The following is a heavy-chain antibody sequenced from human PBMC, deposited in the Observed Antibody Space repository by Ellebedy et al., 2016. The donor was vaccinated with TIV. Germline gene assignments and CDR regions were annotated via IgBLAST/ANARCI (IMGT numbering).Heavy chain of an antibody. J-gene: IGHJ4*02. D-gene: IGHD3-10*01. CDR1: GFTVSNTY. CDR2: IYSGGST. CDR3: ARLDAIIDVKSLDY. V-gene: IGHV3-53*01. Sequence: GESLKISCAASGFTVSNTYMGWVRQAPGKGLDWVSVIYSGGSTYYADSVKGRFTISRDNSKNTLFLQMNSLRAEDTAVYYCARLDAIIDVKSLDYWGQGTLVTVSS.